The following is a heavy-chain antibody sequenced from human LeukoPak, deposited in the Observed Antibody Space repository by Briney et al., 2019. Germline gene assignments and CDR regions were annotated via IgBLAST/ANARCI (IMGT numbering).Heavy chain of an antibody. D-gene: IGHD6-13*01. CDR1: GGSISSSSYY. CDR2: IYYSGST. J-gene: IGHJ4*01. V-gene: IGHV4-39*01. Sequence: SETLSLTCTVSGGSISSSSYYWGWLRQPPGKGLEWIGSIYYSGSTYYNPSLKSRVTISVDTSKNQFSLKLSSVTAADTAVYYCSRLSPIAAGADYWGHGTLVTVSS. CDR3: SRLSPIAAGADY.